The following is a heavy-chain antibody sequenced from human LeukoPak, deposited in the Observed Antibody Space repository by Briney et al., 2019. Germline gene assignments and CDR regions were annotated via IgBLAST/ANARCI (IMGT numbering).Heavy chain of an antibody. CDR3: ARGYDFWSGYYWDYYYYGMDV. CDR2: IYYSGRT. V-gene: IGHV4-39*01. CDR1: GGSISGYY. J-gene: IGHJ6*02. D-gene: IGHD3-3*01. Sequence: SETLSLTCTVSGGSISGYYWGWIRQPPGKGLEWIGSIYYSGRTYYNPSLKSRVTISVDTSKNQFSLKLGSVTAADTAVYYCARGYDFWSGYYWDYYYYGMDVWGQGTTVTVSS.